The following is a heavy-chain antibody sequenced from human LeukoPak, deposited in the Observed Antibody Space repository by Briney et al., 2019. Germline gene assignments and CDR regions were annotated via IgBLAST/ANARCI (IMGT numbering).Heavy chain of an antibody. CDR3: ARVPALYDSSGYY. Sequence: GSLRLSCAASGFTVSSNYMSWVRQAPGKGLEWVSVIYSGGSTYYADSVKGRFTISRDNSKNTLYLQMNSLRAEDTAVYYCARVPALYDSSGYYWGQGTLVTVSS. CDR1: GFTVSSNY. V-gene: IGHV3-53*01. D-gene: IGHD3-22*01. J-gene: IGHJ4*02. CDR2: IYSGGST.